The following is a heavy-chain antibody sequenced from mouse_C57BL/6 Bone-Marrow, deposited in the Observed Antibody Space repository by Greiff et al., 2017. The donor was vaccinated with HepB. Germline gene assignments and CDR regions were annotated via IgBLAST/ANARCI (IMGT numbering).Heavy chain of an antibody. Sequence: EVKLMESGGGLVKPGGSLKLSCAASGFTFSSYAMSWVRQTPEKRLEWVATISDGGSYTYYPDNVKGRFTISRDNAKNNLYLQMSHLKSEDTAMYYCARDYYGTLYWYFDVWGTGTTVTVSS. V-gene: IGHV5-4*01. D-gene: IGHD1-1*01. CDR3: ARDYYGTLYWYFDV. J-gene: IGHJ1*03. CDR2: ISDGGSYT. CDR1: GFTFSSYA.